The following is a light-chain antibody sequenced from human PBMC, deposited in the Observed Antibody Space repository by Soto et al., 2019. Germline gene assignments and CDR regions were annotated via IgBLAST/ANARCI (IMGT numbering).Light chain of an antibody. CDR1: SSDVGGYNY. J-gene: IGLJ2*01. V-gene: IGLV2-8*01. Sequence: QSALTQPPSASGSPGQSVTISCTGTSSDVGGYNYVSWYQQHPGKAPKLMIYEVSKRPSGVPDRFSGSKSGNTASLPVSGLQAEHEADYYCSSYAGSNNLVVFGGGTQLTVL. CDR2: EVS. CDR3: SSYAGSNNLVV.